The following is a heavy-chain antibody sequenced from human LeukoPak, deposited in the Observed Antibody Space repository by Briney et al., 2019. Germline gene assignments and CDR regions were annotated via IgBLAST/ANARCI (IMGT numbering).Heavy chain of an antibody. D-gene: IGHD6-19*01. CDR3: ARDPSYLAVAGNTFDY. CDR2: IWYDGSNK. CDR1: GFTFSSYG. V-gene: IGHV3-33*01. Sequence: GGSLRLSRAASGFTFSSYGMHWVRQAPGKGLEWVAVIWYDGSNKYYADSVKGRFTISRDNSKNTLYLQMNSLRAEDTAVYYCARDPSYLAVAGNTFDYWGQGTLVTVSS. J-gene: IGHJ4*02.